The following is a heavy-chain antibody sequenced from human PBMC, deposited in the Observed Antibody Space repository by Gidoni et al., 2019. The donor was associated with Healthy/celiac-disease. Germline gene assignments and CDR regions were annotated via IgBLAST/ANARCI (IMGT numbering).Heavy chain of an antibody. J-gene: IGHJ4*02. V-gene: IGHV4-59*01. CDR3: ASGTTVTPYYFDY. D-gene: IGHD4-17*01. Sequence: QVQLQESGPGLVKPSETLSLTCTVSGGSISSYYWSWIRQPPGKGLEWIGYIYYSGSTNYNPSLKSRVTISVDTSKNQFSLKLSSVTAADTAVYYCASGTTVTPYYFDYWGQGTLVTVSS. CDR1: GGSISSYY. CDR2: IYYSGST.